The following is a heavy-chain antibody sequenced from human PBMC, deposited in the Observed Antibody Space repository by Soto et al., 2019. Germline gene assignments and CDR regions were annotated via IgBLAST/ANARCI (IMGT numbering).Heavy chain of an antibody. CDR2: INPSGGST. Sequence: GASVKVSCKASGYTFTSYYMHWVRQAPGQGLEWMGIINPSGGSTSYAQKFQGRVTMTRDTSTSTVYMELSSLRSEDTAVYYCARDGIVVVPAAITAYYYGMDVWGQGTTVTVSS. CDR1: GYTFTSYY. CDR3: ARDGIVVVPAAITAYYYGMDV. V-gene: IGHV1-46*03. D-gene: IGHD2-2*01. J-gene: IGHJ6*02.